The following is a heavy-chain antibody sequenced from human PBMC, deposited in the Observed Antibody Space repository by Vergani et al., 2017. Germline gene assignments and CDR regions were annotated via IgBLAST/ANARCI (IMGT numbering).Heavy chain of an antibody. V-gene: IGHV3-21*01. Sequence: EVQLVESGGGLVKPGGSLRLSCAASGFTFSSYSMNWVRQAPGKGLEWVSSISSSSSYIYYADSVKGRFTISRDNAKNSLYLKMNSLRAEDTAVYYCARDQENGSGSYYPVDYWGQGTLVTVSS. D-gene: IGHD3-10*01. CDR2: ISSSSSYI. J-gene: IGHJ4*02. CDR3: ARDQENGSGSYYPVDY. CDR1: GFTFSSYS.